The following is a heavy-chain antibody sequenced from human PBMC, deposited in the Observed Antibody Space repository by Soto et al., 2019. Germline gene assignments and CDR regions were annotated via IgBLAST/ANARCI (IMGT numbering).Heavy chain of an antibody. CDR1: GGSIRTGGYS. CDR3: ARDKITGLFDY. Sequence: TSETLSLTCTVSGGSIRTGGYSWSWIRQPPGKGLEWIGNTYHSGNPYYNPSLKSRVTISVDTSKNQFSLKLTSVTAADTAVYYCARDKITGLFDYWGQGTLVTVSS. D-gene: IGHD2-8*02. CDR2: TYHSGNP. J-gene: IGHJ4*02. V-gene: IGHV4-30-2*01.